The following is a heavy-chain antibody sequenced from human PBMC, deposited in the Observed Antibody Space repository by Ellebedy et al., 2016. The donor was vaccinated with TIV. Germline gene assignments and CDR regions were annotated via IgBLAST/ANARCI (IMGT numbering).Heavy chain of an antibody. CDR1: GFTFSSYA. Sequence: PGGSLRLSCAASGFTFSSYAMSWVRQAPGKGLEWVSAISGSGGSTYYADSVKGRFTISRDNSKNTLYLQMNSLRAEDTAVYYCARDPYSSGWYLGGDWYFDLWGRGTLVTVPS. J-gene: IGHJ2*01. CDR3: ARDPYSSGWYLGGDWYFDL. CDR2: ISGSGGST. V-gene: IGHV3-23*01. D-gene: IGHD6-19*01.